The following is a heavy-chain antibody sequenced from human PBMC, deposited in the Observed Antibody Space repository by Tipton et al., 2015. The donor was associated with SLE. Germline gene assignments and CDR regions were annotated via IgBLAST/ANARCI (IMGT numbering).Heavy chain of an antibody. V-gene: IGHV4-4*08. Sequence: TLSLTCIVSGDSISSYYWSWIRQPPGEGLEWIGRIYTSGSTNYNPSLKSRVTISVDTSKNQFSLKLSSVTAADTAVYYCARDVDRWLFRDWGQGTLVTVSS. CDR2: IYTSGST. J-gene: IGHJ4*02. D-gene: IGHD6-19*01. CDR3: ARDVDRWLFRD. CDR1: GDSISSYY.